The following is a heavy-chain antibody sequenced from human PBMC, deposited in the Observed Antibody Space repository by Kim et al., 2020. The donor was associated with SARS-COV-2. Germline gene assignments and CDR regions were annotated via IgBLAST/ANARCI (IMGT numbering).Heavy chain of an antibody. CDR2: ISGSADTT. J-gene: IGHJ4*02. V-gene: IGHV3-23*01. D-gene: IGHD2-8*02. Sequence: GGSLRLSCAASGFTFGDFTMTWVRQAPGKGLEWVSSISGSADTTYSADAVQGRFTISSDNSKNTLYLQMNSIRAEDTAAYDCANRAVPRTDHGFDYWGQG. CDR1: GFTFGDFT. CDR3: ANRAVPRTDHGFDY.